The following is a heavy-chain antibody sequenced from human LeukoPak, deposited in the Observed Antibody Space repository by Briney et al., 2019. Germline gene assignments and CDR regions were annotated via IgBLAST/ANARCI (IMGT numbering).Heavy chain of an antibody. J-gene: IGHJ3*02. V-gene: IGHV4-31*03. CDR1: GGSISSGGYY. CDR3: ARVPSYYDILTGYYLGAFDI. Sequence: PSETLSLTCTVSGGSISSGGYYWSWIRQHPGKGLEWIGYIYYSGSTYYHPSLKSRVTISVDTSNNQFSLKLSSVTAADTAVYYCARVPSYYDILTGYYLGAFDIWGQGTMVTVSS. CDR2: IYYSGST. D-gene: IGHD3-9*01.